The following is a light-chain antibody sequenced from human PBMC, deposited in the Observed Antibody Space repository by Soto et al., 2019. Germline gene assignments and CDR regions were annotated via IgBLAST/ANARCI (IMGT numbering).Light chain of an antibody. CDR1: QNVSRF. Sequence: EIVLTQSPATLSLSPGERATLSCRASQNVSRFLSWYQRRPGQAPRLLIYDASNRASDIPARFSGSGSGTDFTLTISSLEPEDSGVYYCQQRSNWPPLTFCGGTKVEIK. J-gene: IGKJ4*01. CDR3: QQRSNWPPLT. V-gene: IGKV3-11*01. CDR2: DAS.